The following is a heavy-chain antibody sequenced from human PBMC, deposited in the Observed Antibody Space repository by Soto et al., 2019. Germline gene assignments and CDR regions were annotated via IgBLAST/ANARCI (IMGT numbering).Heavy chain of an antibody. CDR1: GFTFSGYW. CDR2: IKQDGSEK. J-gene: IGHJ6*02. Sequence: GGSLRLSCAASGFTFSGYWMSWVRQAPGKGLEWVANIKQDGSEKYYVDSVKGRFTISRDNSKNTLYLQMNSLRAEDTAVYYCARDPVGVVMNYYYYYGMDVWGQGTTVTVSS. D-gene: IGHD3-3*01. V-gene: IGHV3-7*01. CDR3: ARDPVGVVMNYYYYYGMDV.